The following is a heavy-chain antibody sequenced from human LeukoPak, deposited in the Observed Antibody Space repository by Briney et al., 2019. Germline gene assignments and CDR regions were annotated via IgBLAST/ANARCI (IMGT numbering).Heavy chain of an antibody. V-gene: IGHV4-39*07. CDR2: IYYSGST. CDR1: GGSISSSSYY. CDR3: ARDGKWYYDSSGYYTKESFDY. Sequence: SETLSLTCTVSGGSISSSSYYWGWIRQPPGKGLEWIGSIYYSGSTYYNPSLKSRVTISVDTSKNQFSLKLSSVTAADTAVYYCARDGKWYYDSSGYYTKESFDYWGQGTLVTVSS. D-gene: IGHD3-22*01. J-gene: IGHJ4*02.